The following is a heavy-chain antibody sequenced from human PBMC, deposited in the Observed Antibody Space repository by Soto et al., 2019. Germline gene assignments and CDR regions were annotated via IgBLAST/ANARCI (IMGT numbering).Heavy chain of an antibody. J-gene: IGHJ6*03. Sequence: GGSLRLSCAASGFTFSSYSMNWVRQAPGKGLEWVSSISSSSSYIYYADSVKGRFTISRDNAKNSLYLQTNSLRAEDTAVYYCARDYRFYYYYYMDVWGKGTTVTVSS. CDR2: ISSSSSYI. CDR3: ARDYRFYYYYYMDV. V-gene: IGHV3-21*01. CDR1: GFTFSSYS.